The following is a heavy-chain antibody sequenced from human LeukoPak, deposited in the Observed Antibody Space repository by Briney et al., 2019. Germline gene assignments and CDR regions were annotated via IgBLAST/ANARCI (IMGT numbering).Heavy chain of an antibody. CDR1: GFTFSSYE. CDR2: ISTSGSTM. Sequence: PGGSLRLSCAASGFTFSSYEVNWVRQAPGKGLEWVSYISTSGSTMYYADSVKDRFTVSRDNAKNSLYLQMNSLRAEDTAVYYCARSDIVVVTIDSWGQGTLVTVSS. D-gene: IGHD2-21*02. CDR3: ARSDIVVVTIDS. V-gene: IGHV3-48*03. J-gene: IGHJ4*02.